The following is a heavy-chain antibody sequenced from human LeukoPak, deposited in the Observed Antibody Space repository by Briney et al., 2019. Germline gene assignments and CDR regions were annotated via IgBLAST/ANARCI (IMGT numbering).Heavy chain of an antibody. CDR1: RFTLGNYW. CDR2: IKQDVSET. CDR3: ARQRGSGCLDY. J-gene: IGHJ4*02. Sequence: GRSLRLSWAAPRFTLGNYWISWVRQAPGKLLEWVANIKQDVSETYYVDSVKGRFTISTDNEQNSLSLQMNSLRDEDTDVYYCARQRGSGCLDYWGQGTLVTVSS. D-gene: IGHD6-19*01. V-gene: IGHV3-7*01.